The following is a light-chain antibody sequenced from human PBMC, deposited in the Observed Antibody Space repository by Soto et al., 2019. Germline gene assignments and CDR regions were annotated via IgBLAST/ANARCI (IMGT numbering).Light chain of an antibody. V-gene: IGLV2-14*03. CDR1: SSDIGTYNF. CDR3: FSYTSSVTLHV. J-gene: IGLJ1*01. CDR2: DVS. Sequence: QAVVTQPASVSGSPGQSITVSCTGTSSDIGTYNFVSWYQQHPGKAPRLMIYDVSNRPSGVSNRFSGSKSGNTASLTISGLQAEDEADYYCFSYTSSVTLHVFGTGTKLTVL.